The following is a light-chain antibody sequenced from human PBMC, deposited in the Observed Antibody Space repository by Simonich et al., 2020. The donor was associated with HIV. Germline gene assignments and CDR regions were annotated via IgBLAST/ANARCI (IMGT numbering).Light chain of an antibody. J-gene: IGKJ4*01. CDR1: QGISSY. V-gene: IGKV1-8*01. Sequence: AIRMTPSPSSLSASTGDIVTISRRGSQGISSYLSGYQQKPGKAPKLLIYAASNLETGVPSTFSGNGSGTDFTFTISSLQPEGIATYQCPHYDNFPGFFGGGTKVQTK. CDR2: AAS. CDR3: PHYDNFPGF.